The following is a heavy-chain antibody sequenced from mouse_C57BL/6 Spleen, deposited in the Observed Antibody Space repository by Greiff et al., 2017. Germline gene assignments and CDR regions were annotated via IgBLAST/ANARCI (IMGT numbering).Heavy chain of an antibody. D-gene: IGHD1-2*01. V-gene: IGHV3-6*01. CDR3: ATLLRTPHWYFDV. Sequence: DVKLQESGPGLVKPSQSLSLTCSVTGYSITSGYYWNWIRQFPGNKLEWMGYISYDGSNNYNPSLKNRISITRDTSKNQFFLKLNSVTTEDTATYYCATLLRTPHWYFDVWGTGTTVTVSS. CDR1: GYSITSGYY. J-gene: IGHJ1*03. CDR2: ISYDGSN.